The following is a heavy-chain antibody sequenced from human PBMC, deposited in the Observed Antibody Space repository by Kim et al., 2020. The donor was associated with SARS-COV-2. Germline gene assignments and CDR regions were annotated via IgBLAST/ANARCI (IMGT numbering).Heavy chain of an antibody. V-gene: IGHV4-59*01. D-gene: IGHD2-21*02. CDR3: ATGTVVTSYYFDY. CDR1: GGSISSYY. J-gene: IGHJ4*02. Sequence: SETLSLTCTVSGGSISSYYWSWIRQPPGKGLEWVGYIYYSGSTNYNPSLKSRVTISVDTSKNQFSLKLSSVTAADTAVYYCATGTVVTSYYFDYWGQGTRVTVSS. CDR2: IYYSGST.